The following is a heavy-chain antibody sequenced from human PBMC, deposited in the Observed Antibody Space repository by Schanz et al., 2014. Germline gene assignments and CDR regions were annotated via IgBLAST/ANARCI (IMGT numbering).Heavy chain of an antibody. CDR3: AKGRYYNSAGGGFDY. V-gene: IGHV3-23*01. D-gene: IGHD2-2*01. CDR1: GFTFTTHS. CDR2: ISGSSGST. Sequence: EVQLLESGGGLVQPGGSLRLSCAASGFTFTTHSMTWVRQAPGKGLEWVSGISGSSGSTYYADSVKGRFTISRDNSKTTLSLRMNSLRAADTTVYYCAKGRYYNSAGGGFDYWGQGTLVTVSS. J-gene: IGHJ4*02.